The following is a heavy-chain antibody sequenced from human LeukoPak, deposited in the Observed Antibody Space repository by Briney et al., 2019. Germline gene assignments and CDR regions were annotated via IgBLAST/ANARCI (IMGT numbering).Heavy chain of an antibody. D-gene: IGHD3-3*02. V-gene: IGHV3-30-3*01. CDR3: AVLGY. CDR2: ISYDGSNK. Sequence: GGSLRLSCAASGFTFSSCAMHWVRQAPGKGLEWVAVISYDGSNKYYPDSVKGRFTISRDNSKNTLYLQMNSLRAEDTAVYYCAVLGYWGQGTLVTVSS. J-gene: IGHJ4*02. CDR1: GFTFSSCA.